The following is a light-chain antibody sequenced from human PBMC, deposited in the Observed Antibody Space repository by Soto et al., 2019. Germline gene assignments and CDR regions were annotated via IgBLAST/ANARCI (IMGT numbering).Light chain of an antibody. CDR3: LQYNSYPFT. Sequence: DIQMTQSPSSMSASVGDRFTITCRASQSISAYLNWYQQKPGKAPKRLIYAASSLQSGVPSRFSGSGSGTEFTLTISSLQPEDFATYYCLQYNSYPFTFGQGTRLEIK. CDR2: AAS. CDR1: QSISAY. J-gene: IGKJ5*01. V-gene: IGKV1-17*01.